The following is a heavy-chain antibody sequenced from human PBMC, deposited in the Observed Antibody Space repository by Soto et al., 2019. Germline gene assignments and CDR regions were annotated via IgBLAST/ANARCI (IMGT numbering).Heavy chain of an antibody. V-gene: IGHV2-5*02. J-gene: IGHJ3*02. Sequence: SGPTLVNPTQTLTLTCTFSGFSLSTSGVGVGWIRQPPGKALEWLALIYWDNDKRYSLSLKSRLTITKDTSKNQVVLTMTNMDPVDTATYYCAHTRALTGSSIDTFDIWGQGTLVTVSS. D-gene: IGHD3-9*01. CDR3: AHTRALTGSSIDTFDI. CDR1: GFSLSTSGVG. CDR2: IYWDNDK.